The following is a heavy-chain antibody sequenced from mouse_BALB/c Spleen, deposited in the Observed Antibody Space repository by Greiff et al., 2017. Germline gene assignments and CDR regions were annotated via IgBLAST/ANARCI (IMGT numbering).Heavy chain of an antibody. V-gene: IGHV2-6-7*01. J-gene: IGHJ3*01. CDR1: GFSLTGYG. Sequence: VKLMESGPGLVAPSQSLSITCTVSGFSLTGYGVNWVRQPPGKGLEWLGMIWGDGSTDYNSALKSRLSISKDNSKSQVFLKMNSLQTDDTARYYCARGPPFITTATPGFAYWGQGTLVTVSA. CDR2: IWGDGST. CDR3: ARGPPFITTATPGFAY. D-gene: IGHD1-2*01.